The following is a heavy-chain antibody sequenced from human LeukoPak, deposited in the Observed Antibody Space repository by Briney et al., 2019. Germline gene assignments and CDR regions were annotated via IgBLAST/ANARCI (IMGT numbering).Heavy chain of an antibody. CDR2: INHSGST. J-gene: IGHJ5*02. V-gene: IGHV4-34*01. Sequence: PSETLPLTCAVYGGSFSGYYWSWIRQPPGKGLDWIGEINHSGSTNYNPSLKSRVTISVDTSKNQFSLKLSSVTAADTVVYYCARGRDVVVTAILYWFDPWGQGTLVTVSS. CDR3: ARGRDVVVTAILYWFDP. D-gene: IGHD2-21*02. CDR1: GGSFSGYY.